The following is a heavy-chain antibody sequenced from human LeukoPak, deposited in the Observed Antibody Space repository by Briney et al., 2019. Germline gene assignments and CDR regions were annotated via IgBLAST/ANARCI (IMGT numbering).Heavy chain of an antibody. V-gene: IGHV1-2*02. D-gene: IGHD5-12*01. CDR3: ARQELVDIVATTY. J-gene: IGHJ4*02. Sequence: ASVTASCKASGYTFTGYFMHWVRQAPGQGLEWMGWINPNSGGTNYAQKFQGRVTMTRDTSISTAYMELSRLRSDDTAVYYCARQELVDIVATTYWGQGTLVTVSS. CDR1: GYTFTGYF. CDR2: INPNSGGT.